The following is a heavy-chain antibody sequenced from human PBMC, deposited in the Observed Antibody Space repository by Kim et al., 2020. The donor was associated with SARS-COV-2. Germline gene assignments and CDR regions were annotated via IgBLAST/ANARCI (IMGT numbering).Heavy chain of an antibody. CDR2: ISGSGGST. J-gene: IGHJ4*02. V-gene: IGHV3-23*01. CDR1: GFTFSSYA. D-gene: IGHD2-15*01. CDR3: AKDPGGYCSGGSCYAFTGEFDY. Sequence: GGSLRLSCAASGFTFSSYAMSWVRQAPGKGLEWVSAISGSGGSTYYADSVKGRFTISRDNSKNTLYLQMNSLRAEDTAVYYCAKDPGGYCSGGSCYAFTGEFDYWGQGTLVTVSS.